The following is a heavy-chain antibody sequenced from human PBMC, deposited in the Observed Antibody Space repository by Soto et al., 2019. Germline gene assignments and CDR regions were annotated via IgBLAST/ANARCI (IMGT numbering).Heavy chain of an antibody. V-gene: IGHV3-30*02. CDR2: IWYDGINK. CDR1: GFPFNSDG. J-gene: IGHJ4*02. D-gene: IGHD4-17*01. Sequence: PWGSLRLCGASCGFPFNSDGMNVVRQAPDKGVGWGAVIWYDGINKSYAVSVKARFTISRENSKNTWILKMNSLGAGYMAVYYCGTIYGVARVAYWGQGTVVPVSS. CDR3: GTIYGVARVAY.